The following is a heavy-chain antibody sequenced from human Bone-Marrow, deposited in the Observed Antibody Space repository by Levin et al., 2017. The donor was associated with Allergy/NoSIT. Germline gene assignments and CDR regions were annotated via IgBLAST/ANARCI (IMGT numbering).Heavy chain of an antibody. J-gene: IGHJ4*02. D-gene: IGHD6-6*01. Sequence: PGGSLRLSCAASGFTFSSYSMNWVRQAPGKGLEWVSSISSSSSYIYYADSVKGRFTISRDNAKNSLYLQMNSLRAEDTAVYYCARVQLEYSSSSDRFRSDYWGQGTLVTVSS. CDR2: ISSSSSYI. V-gene: IGHV3-21*01. CDR1: GFTFSSYS. CDR3: ARVQLEYSSSSDRFRSDY.